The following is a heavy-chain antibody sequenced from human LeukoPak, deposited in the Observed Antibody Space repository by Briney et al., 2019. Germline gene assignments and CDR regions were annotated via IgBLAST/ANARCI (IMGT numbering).Heavy chain of an antibody. D-gene: IGHD6-13*01. CDR3: AREIAAAGTDYYYYYYGMGV. CDR2: INPNSGGT. Sequence: GASVKVSCKASGYTFTGYYMHWVRQAPGQGLEWMGWINPNSGGTNYAQKFQGWVTMTRDTSISTAYMELSRLRSDDTAVYYCAREIAAAGTDYYYYYYGMGVWGQGTTVTVSS. V-gene: IGHV1-2*04. J-gene: IGHJ6*02. CDR1: GYTFTGYY.